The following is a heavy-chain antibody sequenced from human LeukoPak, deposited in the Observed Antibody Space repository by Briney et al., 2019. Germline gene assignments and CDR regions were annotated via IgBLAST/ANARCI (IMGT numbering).Heavy chain of an antibody. CDR1: GYTFTSYG. CDR2: ISAYNGNT. V-gene: IGHV1-18*01. CDR3: ARDLPDYYGSGSHPFDY. J-gene: IGHJ4*02. D-gene: IGHD3-10*01. Sequence: ASVKVSCKASGYTFTSYGISWVRQAPGQGLEWMGWISAYNGNTNYAQKLQGRVTMTTDTSTSTAYMELRSLRSDDTAVYYCARDLPDYYGSGSHPFDYWGQGTLVTVSS.